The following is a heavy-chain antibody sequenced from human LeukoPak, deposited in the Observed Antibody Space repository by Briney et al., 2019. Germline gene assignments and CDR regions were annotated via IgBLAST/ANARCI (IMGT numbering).Heavy chain of an antibody. V-gene: IGHV1-2*02. CDR3: ARDGERVYCSGGSCYFNDY. CDR1: GYTFTGYY. CDR2: INPNSGGT. Sequence: ASLKVSCKPSGYTFTGYYMHWVRQAPGQGLEWMGWINPNSGGTNYAQELQGRVTMTRDTSISTAYMELSRLRSDDTAVYYCARDGERVYCSGGSCYFNDYWGQGTLVTVSS. D-gene: IGHD2-15*01. J-gene: IGHJ4*02.